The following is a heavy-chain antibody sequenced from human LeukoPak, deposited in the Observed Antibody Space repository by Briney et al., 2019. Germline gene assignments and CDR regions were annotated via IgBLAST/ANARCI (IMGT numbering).Heavy chain of an antibody. CDR1: GGSIRRYY. V-gene: IGHV4-59*01. D-gene: IGHD3-9*01. CDR3: DGIRYFDWLFDY. Sequence: SETLSLTCTVSGGSIRRYYWGWLRQPPGKGLEWSGKIYYSGSTNYNPSLKCRVTISVDTSKNQFSLKLSSVTAADFFFQAEDGIRYFDWLFDYWGQGTLVTVSS. J-gene: IGHJ4*02. CDR2: IYYSGST.